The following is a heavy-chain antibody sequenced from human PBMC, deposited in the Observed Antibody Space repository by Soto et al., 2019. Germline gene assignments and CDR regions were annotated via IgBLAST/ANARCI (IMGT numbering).Heavy chain of an antibody. V-gene: IGHV3-48*02. D-gene: IGHD2-2*01. J-gene: IGHJ4*02. CDR3: ARDGVRRSTTSCDGFDN. CDR2: ISSSSSTI. Sequence: EVQLVESGGGLVQPGGSLRLSCAASGFTLSNYDMNWVRQGPGKGLEWVSYISSSSSTIHYADSVKGRFTISRDNAKNSLYLQMNSLRDEDTAVYYCARDGVRRSTTSCDGFDNWGQGALVTVSS. CDR1: GFTLSNYD.